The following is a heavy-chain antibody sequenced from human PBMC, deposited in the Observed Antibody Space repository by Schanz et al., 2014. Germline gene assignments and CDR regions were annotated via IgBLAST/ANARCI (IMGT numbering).Heavy chain of an antibody. CDR2: INPSGGST. V-gene: IGHV1-46*03. CDR3: ARDGEAAAGCDY. J-gene: IGHJ4*02. D-gene: IGHD6-13*01. Sequence: QVQLVQSGAEVKKPGASVKVSCKASGYTFTSYYMHWVRQAPGQGLEWMGIINPSGGSTSYAQKFQGRVARTRDASTSTVYMELSSLRSEDTAVYDCARDGEAAAGCDYWGQGTLVTVSS. CDR1: GYTFTSYY.